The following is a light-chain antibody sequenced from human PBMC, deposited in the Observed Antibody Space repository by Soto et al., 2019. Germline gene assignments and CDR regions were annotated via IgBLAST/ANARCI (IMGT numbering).Light chain of an antibody. CDR1: SSDVGGYNF. Sequence: QSALTQPASVSGSPGQSITISCTGTSSDVGGYNFVSWYQQYPGKAPKLMIHDVTRRPSGVSNRFSGSKSGTTASLTISGLQAEDEADYYCCSYASSTSYVFGTGTKLTVL. J-gene: IGLJ1*01. V-gene: IGLV2-14*01. CDR2: DVT. CDR3: CSYASSTSYV.